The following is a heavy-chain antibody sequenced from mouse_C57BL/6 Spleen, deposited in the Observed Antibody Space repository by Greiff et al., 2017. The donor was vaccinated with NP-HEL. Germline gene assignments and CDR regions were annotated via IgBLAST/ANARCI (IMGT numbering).Heavy chain of an antibody. V-gene: IGHV5-6*01. CDR3: ARRGLLWEAWFAY. Sequence: EVHLVESGGDLVKPGGSLKLSCAASGFTFSSYGMSWVRQTPDKRLEWVATISSGGSYTYYPDSVKGRFTISRDNAKNTLYLQMSSLKSEDTAMYYCARRGLLWEAWFAYWGQGTLVTVSA. CDR1: GFTFSSYG. D-gene: IGHD2-1*01. CDR2: ISSGGSYT. J-gene: IGHJ3*01.